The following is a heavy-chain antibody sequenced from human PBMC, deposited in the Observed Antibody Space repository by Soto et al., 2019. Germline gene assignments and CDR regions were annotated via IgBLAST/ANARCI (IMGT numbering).Heavy chain of an antibody. CDR3: VRSGYSYGYGFDN. V-gene: IGHV3-74*01. CDR2: MSGDGSRT. CDR1: GFTLSDYW. J-gene: IGHJ5*02. D-gene: IGHD5-18*01. Sequence: EVQLVESGGGVVQPGGSLRLSCAASGFTLSDYWMHWVRQVPGKGLLWVSRMSGDGSRTDYADSAKGRFSISRDNANNMVHLQMSSLRAEDTAIYFGVRSGYSYGYGFDNWGQGTLVTVSS.